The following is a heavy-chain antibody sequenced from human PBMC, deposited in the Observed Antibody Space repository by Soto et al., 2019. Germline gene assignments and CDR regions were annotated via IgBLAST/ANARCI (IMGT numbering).Heavy chain of an antibody. J-gene: IGHJ6*02. Sequence: QVQLQESGPGLVKPSQTLSLTCTVSGGSISSGGYYWSWIRQHPGKGLEWIGYIYYSGSTYYNPSPKRRVTISVDTSKNQFSLKLSSVTAADTAVYYCARVQAYYYYGMDVWGQGTTVTVSS. CDR3: ARVQAYYYYGMDV. V-gene: IGHV4-31*03. CDR1: GGSISSGGYY. CDR2: IYYSGST.